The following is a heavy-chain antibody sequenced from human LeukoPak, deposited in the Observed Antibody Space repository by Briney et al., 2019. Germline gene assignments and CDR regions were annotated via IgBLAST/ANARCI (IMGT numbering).Heavy chain of an antibody. Sequence: SETLSLTCTVSGGSISSSTDYWGWIRQPPGKGLEWIGTIYYSGPTYYNPSLKSRVTISVDTSKNRFSLNLSSVTAADTAVYYCARHHDSSGYYYFDYWGQGTLVTVSS. D-gene: IGHD3-22*01. J-gene: IGHJ4*02. CDR2: IYYSGPT. CDR3: ARHHDSSGYYYFDY. V-gene: IGHV4-39*01. CDR1: GGSISSSTDY.